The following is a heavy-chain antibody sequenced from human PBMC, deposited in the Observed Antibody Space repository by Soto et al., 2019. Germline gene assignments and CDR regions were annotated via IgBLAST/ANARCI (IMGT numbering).Heavy chain of an antibody. V-gene: IGHV4-59*01. CDR1: GGSINSYY. Sequence: SETLSLTCTVSGGSINSYYWSWIRQPPGKGLEWIGYIFYSGTTNYNPSLKSRVTMSLDMSKNQFSLKLSSVTAADTAVYYCARDFHSYAPMITYFDPWGQGALVTVSS. CDR3: ARDFHSYAPMITYFDP. D-gene: IGHD3-16*01. J-gene: IGHJ5*02. CDR2: IFYSGTT.